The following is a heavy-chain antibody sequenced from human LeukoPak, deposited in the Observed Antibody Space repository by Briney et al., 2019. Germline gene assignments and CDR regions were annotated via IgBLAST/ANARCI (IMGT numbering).Heavy chain of an antibody. Sequence: GESLKISCKGSGYSFTSYRIGWVRQMPGKGLEWMGIIYPGDSDTRYSPSFQGQVTISADKSISTAYLQWSSLKASDTAMYYCLVAATNNWFDPWGQGTLVTVSS. CDR1: GYSFTSYR. V-gene: IGHV5-51*01. D-gene: IGHD2-15*01. J-gene: IGHJ5*02. CDR3: LVAATNNWFDP. CDR2: IYPGDSDT.